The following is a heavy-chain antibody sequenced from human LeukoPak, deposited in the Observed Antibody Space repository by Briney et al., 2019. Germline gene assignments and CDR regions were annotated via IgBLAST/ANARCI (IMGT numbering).Heavy chain of an antibody. D-gene: IGHD6-13*01. J-gene: IGHJ4*02. CDR3: ARGAESSSWSLDY. Sequence: PSETLSLTCAVYSGSFSSYQWNWLRQPPGKGLEWIGEISHRGTTNYNPSLKSRVTMSVDTSKNQFSLKLSSVTAADTAVYYCARGAESSSWSLDYWGQGTLVTVSS. CDR1: SGSFSSYQ. V-gene: IGHV4-34*01. CDR2: ISHRGTT.